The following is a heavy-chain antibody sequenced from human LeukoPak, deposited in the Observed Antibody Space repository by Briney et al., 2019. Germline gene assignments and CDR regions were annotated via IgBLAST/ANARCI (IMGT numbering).Heavy chain of an antibody. V-gene: IGHV4-59*08. CDR3: ASLYRPIISVAGADF. CDR2: IYYSRNT. Sequence: PSETLSLTCTVSGGPIISYYWSWIRQPPGKGLEWIGYIYYSRNTNYNPSLKSRVTMSVDASKNQFSLKLSSVTAADTAVYYCASLYRPIISVAGADFWGQGALVTVSS. CDR1: GGPIISYY. D-gene: IGHD6-19*01. J-gene: IGHJ4*02.